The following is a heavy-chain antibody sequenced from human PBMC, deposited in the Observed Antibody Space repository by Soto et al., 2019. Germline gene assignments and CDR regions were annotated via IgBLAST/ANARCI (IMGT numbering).Heavy chain of an antibody. J-gene: IGHJ4*02. CDR1: GFSFSTYA. Sequence: EVQLLESGGGLVQPGGSLRLSCAASGFSFSTYAMSWVRQAPGKGLEWVSSISGGGGSTYYPDSVKGRFTISRDNSKNTLYLQMNSLGAEDTAVYYCAKVPAYDYVWGSYYYFDYWGQGTLVTVSS. CDR3: AKVPAYDYVWGSYYYFDY. CDR2: ISGGGGST. D-gene: IGHD3-16*01. V-gene: IGHV3-23*01.